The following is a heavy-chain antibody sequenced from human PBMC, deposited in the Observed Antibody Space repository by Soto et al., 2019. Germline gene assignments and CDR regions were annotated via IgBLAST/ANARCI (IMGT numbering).Heavy chain of an antibody. CDR3: AKSPLAYYYDPEWFDP. D-gene: IGHD3-22*01. V-gene: IGHV3-23*01. J-gene: IGHJ5*02. CDR2: LSDSGGSI. Sequence: VGSLRLFCTVSGFTFSRQAMTWVRQAPGKGLEWVSGLSDSGGSIYYADSVKGRFTISRDNSMNTLYLQMNTLRAEDTAVYYCAKSPLAYYYDPEWFDPWGQGTLVSVSS. CDR1: GFTFSRQA.